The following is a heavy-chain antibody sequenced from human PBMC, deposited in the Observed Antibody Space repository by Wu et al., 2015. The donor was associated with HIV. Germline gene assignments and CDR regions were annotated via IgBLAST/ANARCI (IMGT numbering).Heavy chain of an antibody. Sequence: HVHLEQSGAVVRKPGASVRVPCKVSGYSLIKLSIHWVRQAPGKGLEWMGGFDPEDGKTIYAQRFQGRVAMTEDTPTDTAYMDFISLRSEDTAVFYCTAYPRDIWSAGLPYWGQGTLVTVSS. D-gene: IGHD3-10*01. CDR3: TAYPRDIWSAGLPY. J-gene: IGHJ1*01. V-gene: IGHV1-24*01. CDR1: GYSLIKLS. CDR2: FDPEDGKT.